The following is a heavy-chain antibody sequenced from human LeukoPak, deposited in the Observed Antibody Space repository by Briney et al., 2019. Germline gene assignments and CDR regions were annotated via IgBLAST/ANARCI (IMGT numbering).Heavy chain of an antibody. CDR3: AKTHYDLLDV. V-gene: IGHV3-23*01. CDR2: MNNGPGDT. Sequence: GSLRLSCAASGFSFITSPMSCVRHPPAKGLEWVTAMNNGPGDTFYRDSVRGRFTISRDDSKSTLYLQMNSLRAEDTGTYYCAKTHYDLLDVWGQGTTVTVSS. J-gene: IGHJ6*02. CDR1: GFSFITSP. D-gene: IGHD5-12*01.